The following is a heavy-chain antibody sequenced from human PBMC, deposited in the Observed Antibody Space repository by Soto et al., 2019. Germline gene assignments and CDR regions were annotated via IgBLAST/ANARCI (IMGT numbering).Heavy chain of an antibody. Sequence: PSETLSLTCTVSGGSISSYYWSWIRQPPGKGLEWIGYIYYSGSTNYNPSLKSRVTISVDTSKNQVTLKLSSVTAADAAVYYCARDRGQVRACTYGSNNYYYYGLDVWGPGTTVTVSS. CDR1: GGSISSYY. CDR3: ARDRGQVRACTYGSNNYYYYGLDV. V-gene: IGHV4-59*01. CDR2: IYYSGST. D-gene: IGHD3-10*01. J-gene: IGHJ6*02.